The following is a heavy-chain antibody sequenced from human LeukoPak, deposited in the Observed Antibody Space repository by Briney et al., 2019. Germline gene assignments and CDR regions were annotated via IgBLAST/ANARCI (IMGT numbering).Heavy chain of an antibody. V-gene: IGHV4-30-4*01. Sequence: PSETLSLTCTVSGGSISSGGFYWGWIRQPXGKGLEYIGYMYYSGNTYHNPYLKSRVTISVDTSKNQFSLKLSSVTAADTAVYYCARASMPEWPYAPFDYWGQGTLVTVSS. CDR1: GGSISSGGFY. J-gene: IGHJ4*02. CDR2: MYYSGNT. CDR3: ARASMPEWPYAPFDY. D-gene: IGHD3-3*01.